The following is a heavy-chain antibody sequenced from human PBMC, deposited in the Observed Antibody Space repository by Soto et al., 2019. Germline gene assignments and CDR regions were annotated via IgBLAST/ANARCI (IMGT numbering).Heavy chain of an antibody. V-gene: IGHV4-30-4*01. CDR2: IYYSGST. Sequence: SETLSLTCTVSGGSISSGDYYWSWIRQPPGKGLEWIGYIYYSGSTYYNPSLKSRVTISVDTSKNQFSLKLSSVTAADTAVYYCARCTQARLGRYYDILTGYYGMDVWGQGTTVTVSS. CDR3: ARCTQARLGRYYDILTGYYGMDV. CDR1: GGSISSGDYY. D-gene: IGHD3-9*01. J-gene: IGHJ6*02.